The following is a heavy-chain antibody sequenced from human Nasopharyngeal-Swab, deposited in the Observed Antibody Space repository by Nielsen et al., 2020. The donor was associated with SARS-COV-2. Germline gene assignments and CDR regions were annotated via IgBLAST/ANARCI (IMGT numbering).Heavy chain of an antibody. Sequence: SVKVSCKASGGTFSSYAISWVRQAPGQGLEWMGGIIPIFGTANYEQKFQGRVTITADESTSTAYMELSSLRSEDTAVYYCARERLGAFDIWGQGTMVTVSS. CDR3: ARERLGAFDI. CDR1: GGTFSSYA. D-gene: IGHD3-16*01. V-gene: IGHV1-69*13. CDR2: IIPIFGTA. J-gene: IGHJ3*02.